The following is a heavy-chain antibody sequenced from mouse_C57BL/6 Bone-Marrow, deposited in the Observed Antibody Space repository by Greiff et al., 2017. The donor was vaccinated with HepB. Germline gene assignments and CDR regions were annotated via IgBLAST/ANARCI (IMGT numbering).Heavy chain of an antibody. CDR2: ISYDGSN. J-gene: IGHJ3*01. CDR3: AWYDYDGAWFAY. V-gene: IGHV3-6*01. D-gene: IGHD2-4*01. Sequence: VQLKESGPGLVKPSQSLSLTCSVTGYSITSGYYWNWIRQFPGNKLEWMGYISYDGSNNYNPSLKNRISITRDTSKNQFFLKLNSLTTEDTATYYCAWYDYDGAWFAYWGQGTLVTVSA. CDR1: GYSITSGYY.